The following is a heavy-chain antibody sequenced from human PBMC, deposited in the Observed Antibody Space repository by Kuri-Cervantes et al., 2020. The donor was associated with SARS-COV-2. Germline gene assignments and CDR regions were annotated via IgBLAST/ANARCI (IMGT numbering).Heavy chain of an antibody. CDR3: AKDLFSGTSCYDY. Sequence: GESLKISCTASGFIFSDYYMTWIRQAPGKGLEWVSNIGPSGTTKYYADSVKGRFTISRDNAKNSLYLQMNSLRAEDTAVYYCAKDLFSGTSCYDYWGQGTLVTVSS. V-gene: IGHV3-11*01. J-gene: IGHJ4*02. D-gene: IGHD2-2*01. CDR1: GFIFSDYY. CDR2: IGPSGTTK.